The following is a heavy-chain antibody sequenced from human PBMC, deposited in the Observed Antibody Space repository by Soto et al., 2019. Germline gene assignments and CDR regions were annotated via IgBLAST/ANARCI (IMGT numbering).Heavy chain of an antibody. CDR3: ARGVATIGP. V-gene: IGHV4-59*01. CDR1: ADSISSYY. CDR2: IYYSGST. J-gene: IGHJ5*02. D-gene: IGHD5-12*01. Sequence: QVQLQESGPRLVKPSETLSLTCTVSADSISSYYWSWIRKPPGKGLEWIGYIYYSGSTNYNPSLKSRVTISVDTPKNQFSLKLTSMTAADTAVYYCARGVATIGPWGQGTLVTVSS.